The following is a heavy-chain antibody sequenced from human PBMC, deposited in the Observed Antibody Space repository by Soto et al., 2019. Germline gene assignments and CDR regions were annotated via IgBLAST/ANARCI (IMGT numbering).Heavy chain of an antibody. CDR1: GGSISSGDYY. V-gene: IGHV4-30-4*01. J-gene: IGHJ6*02. CDR2: IYYSGST. D-gene: IGHD3-3*01. CDR3: AREPRFLEWSDYYYYGMDV. Sequence: SETLSLTCTVSGGSISSGDYYWSWIRQPPGKGLEWIGYIYYSGSTYYNPSLKSRVTISVDTSKNQFSLKLSSVTAADTAVYYCAREPRFLEWSDYYYYGMDVWGQGTTVTVSS.